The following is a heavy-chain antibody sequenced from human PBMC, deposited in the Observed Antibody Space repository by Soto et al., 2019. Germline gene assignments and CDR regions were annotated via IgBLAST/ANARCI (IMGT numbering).Heavy chain of an antibody. CDR1: GFTFSSYA. Sequence: EVQLLESGGGLVQPGGSLRLSCAASGFTFSSYAMSWVRQAPGKGLEWVSAISGSGGSTYYADSVKGRFTISRDNSKNTLYLQMNSLRAEDTAVYYCAGTSSDYGDYVYWFDPWGQGTLVTVSS. J-gene: IGHJ5*02. CDR2: ISGSGGST. CDR3: AGTSSDYGDYVYWFDP. D-gene: IGHD4-17*01. V-gene: IGHV3-23*01.